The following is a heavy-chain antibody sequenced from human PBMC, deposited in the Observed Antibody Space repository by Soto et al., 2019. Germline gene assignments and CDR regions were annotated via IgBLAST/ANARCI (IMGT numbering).Heavy chain of an antibody. CDR1: GFTFSSYA. V-gene: IGHV3-33*08. J-gene: IGHJ6*03. CDR2: IWYDGSNK. Sequence: PGGSLRLSCAASGFTFSSYAMSWVRQAPGKGLEWVAVIWYDGSNKYYADSVKGRFTISRDNSKNTLYLQMNSLRAEDTAVYYCARDKFFEVNLYYYYYMDVWGKGTTVTVSS. CDR3: ARDKFFEVNLYYYYYMDV. D-gene: IGHD3-3*01.